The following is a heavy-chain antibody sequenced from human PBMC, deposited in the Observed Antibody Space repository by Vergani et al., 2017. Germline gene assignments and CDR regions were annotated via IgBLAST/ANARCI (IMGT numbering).Heavy chain of an antibody. CDR3: ARHTTYTDS. V-gene: IGHV5-51*01. CDR2: IYPADSAT. Sequence: EVELVQSGPEMRTPGESLKISCKGSEYSFGNYWIGCVRQMPGKGLEWMGIIYPADSATRYSPSFQGQVTISSDKSISTAFLQWDSLKASDTALYYCARHTTYTDSWGQGTLVTVSS. J-gene: IGHJ4*02. CDR1: EYSFGNYW. D-gene: IGHD1-1*01.